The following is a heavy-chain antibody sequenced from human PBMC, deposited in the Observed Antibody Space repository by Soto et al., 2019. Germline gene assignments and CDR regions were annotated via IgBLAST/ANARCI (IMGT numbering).Heavy chain of an antibody. CDR2: ISSTSTTL. D-gene: IGHD4-17*01. J-gene: IGHJ4*02. Sequence: GSLRLSCVVSGFNFIAYSINFFRHSPFKWLEWISYISSTSTTLYYADSVKGRFTISRDTDQKSLFLQMNSLRAEDTAVYYCVRDSGDYPDYWGQGTQVTVSS. CDR1: GFNFIAYS. V-gene: IGHV3-48*01. CDR3: VRDSGDYPDY.